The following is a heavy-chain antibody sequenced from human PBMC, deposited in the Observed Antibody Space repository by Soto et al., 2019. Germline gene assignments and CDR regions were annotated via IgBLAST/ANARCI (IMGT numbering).Heavy chain of an antibody. CDR2: ISYDGSNK. Sequence: VQLVESGGGVVQPGRSLRLSCAASGFTFSSYGMHWVRQAPGKGLEWVAVISYDGSNKYYADSVKGRFTISRDNAKDTLYLQMNRLRAEDTAVYYCAKGPGDYWGQGTLVTVSS. CDR1: GFTFSSYG. V-gene: IGHV3-30*18. J-gene: IGHJ4*02. CDR3: AKGPGDY.